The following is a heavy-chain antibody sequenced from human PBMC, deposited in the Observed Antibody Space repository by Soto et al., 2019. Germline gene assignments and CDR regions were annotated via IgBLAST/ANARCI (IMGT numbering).Heavy chain of an antibody. J-gene: IGHJ2*01. CDR2: FDPEDGET. CDR1: GYTLTELS. V-gene: IGHV1-24*01. Sequence: QVQLVQSGAEVKKPGASVKVSCKVSGYTLTELSMHWVRQAPGKGLEWMGGFDPEDGETIYAQKFQGRVTMTEDTSTDTAYMELSSLRSEDTAVYYCATDGRRSWATRGDYWYFDLWGRGTLVTVSS. CDR3: ATDGRRSWATRGDYWYFDL. D-gene: IGHD3-10*01.